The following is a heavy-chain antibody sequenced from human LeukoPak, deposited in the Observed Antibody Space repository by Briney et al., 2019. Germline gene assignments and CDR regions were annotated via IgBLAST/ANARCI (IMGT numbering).Heavy chain of an antibody. CDR1: GFTFSNYA. Sequence: PGGSLRLSCAASGFTFSNYAMTWVREAPGKGLEWVSGLSAGGGGTYYADSVKGRFTISRDNSKNTLYLQMNSLRAEDTAVYYCAKAVKYSNTCYDYWGQGTLVTVSS. V-gene: IGHV3-23*01. J-gene: IGHJ4*02. CDR2: LSAGGGGT. D-gene: IGHD6-13*01. CDR3: AKAVKYSNTCYDY.